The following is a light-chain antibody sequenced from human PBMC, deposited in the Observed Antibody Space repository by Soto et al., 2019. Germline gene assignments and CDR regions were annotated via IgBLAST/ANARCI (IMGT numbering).Light chain of an antibody. CDR1: SGHSSYA. J-gene: IGLJ3*02. Sequence: QSVLTQSPSASASPGASVKLTCTLSSGHSSYAIAWLQQQPEKRPRYLMKVNSDGSHSKGDGIPDRFSGSSSGAERYLTISSLQSEDEADYYCQTWGTGIRVFGGGTKVTVL. CDR3: QTWGTGIRV. V-gene: IGLV4-69*01. CDR2: VNSDGSH.